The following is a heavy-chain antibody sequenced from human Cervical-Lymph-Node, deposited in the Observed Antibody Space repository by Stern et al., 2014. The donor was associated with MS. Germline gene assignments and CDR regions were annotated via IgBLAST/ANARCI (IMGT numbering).Heavy chain of an antibody. Sequence: VQLVESGGAVVQPGRSLRLSCEASGFTFSSYGMHWVRQAPGNGLEWGTVISCVGNHKYYAASVKGRFTISRDNSKNTLHLQMSSVTPDDTAIYYCARDYEDTSMLFDHWGQGTLVTVSS. CDR1: GFTFSSYG. CDR2: ISCVGNHK. V-gene: IGHV3-30*03. CDR3: ARDYEDTSMLFDH. D-gene: IGHD2-8*01. J-gene: IGHJ4*02.